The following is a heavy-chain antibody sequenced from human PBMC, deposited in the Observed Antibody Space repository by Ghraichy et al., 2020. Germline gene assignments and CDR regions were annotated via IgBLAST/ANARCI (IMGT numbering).Heavy chain of an antibody. J-gene: IGHJ6*03. Sequence: SETLSLTCTVSGGSISSYYWSWIRQPAGKGLEWIGRIYTSGSTNYNPSLKSRVTMSVDTSKNQFSLKLSSVTAADTAVYYCARDRLVVPAAIGYYYYYMDVWGKGTTVTVSS. D-gene: IGHD2-2*01. CDR2: IYTSGST. CDR3: ARDRLVVPAAIGYYYYYMDV. CDR1: GGSISSYY. V-gene: IGHV4-4*07.